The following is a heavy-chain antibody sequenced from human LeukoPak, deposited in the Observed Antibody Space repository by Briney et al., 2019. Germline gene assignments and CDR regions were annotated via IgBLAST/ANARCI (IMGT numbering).Heavy chain of an antibody. Sequence: SGTLSLTCAVSGYSISSGYYWGWIRQPPGKGLEWIGSIYHSGSTYYNPSLKSRVTISVDTSKNQFSLKLSSVTAADTAVYYCARHPAAFLEWLPYSNWFDPWGQGTLVTVSS. CDR1: GYSISSGYY. CDR3: ARHPAAFLEWLPYSNWFDP. D-gene: IGHD3-3*02. V-gene: IGHV4-38-2*01. CDR2: IYHSGST. J-gene: IGHJ5*02.